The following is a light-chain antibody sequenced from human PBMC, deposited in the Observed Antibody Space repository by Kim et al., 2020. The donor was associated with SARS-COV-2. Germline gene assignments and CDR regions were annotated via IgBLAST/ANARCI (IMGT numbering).Light chain of an antibody. CDR1: KLGHKY. CDR2: RDR. CDR3: QAWDSSTAV. V-gene: IGLV3-1*01. J-gene: IGLJ1*01. Sequence: VSPEHTASITCSGDKLGHKYTAQSQQKPGRSPVLVVYRDRKRPSGIPERFSGSNSGNTATLTISGTQPMDEAEYYCQAWDSSTAVFGTGTKVTVL.